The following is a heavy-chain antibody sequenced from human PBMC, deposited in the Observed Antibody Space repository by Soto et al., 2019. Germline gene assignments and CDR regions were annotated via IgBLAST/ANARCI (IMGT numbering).Heavy chain of an antibody. V-gene: IGHV3-15*01. Sequence: GGSLRLSCAASGFTFSNAWMSWVRQAPGKGLEWVGRIKSKTDGGTTDYAAPVKGRFTISRDDSKNTLYLQMNSLKTEDTAVYYCTTEDFWSGYYSFYFDYWGQGTLVTVSS. CDR1: GFTFSNAW. CDR3: TTEDFWSGYYSFYFDY. CDR2: IKSKTDGGTT. D-gene: IGHD3-3*01. J-gene: IGHJ4*02.